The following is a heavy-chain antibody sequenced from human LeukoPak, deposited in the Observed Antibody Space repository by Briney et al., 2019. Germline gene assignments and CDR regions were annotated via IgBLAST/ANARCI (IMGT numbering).Heavy chain of an antibody. CDR3: ARGLRYGDYLAPLDY. D-gene: IGHD4-17*01. Sequence: ASVKVSCKASGYTFTSYYIHWVRQAPGQGLEWMGIINPSGGSTSYTQKLQGRVTMTTDTSTSTAYMEVRSLRSDDTAVYYCARGLRYGDYLAPLDYWGQGTLVTVSS. V-gene: IGHV1-46*01. J-gene: IGHJ4*02. CDR1: GYTFTSYY. CDR2: INPSGGST.